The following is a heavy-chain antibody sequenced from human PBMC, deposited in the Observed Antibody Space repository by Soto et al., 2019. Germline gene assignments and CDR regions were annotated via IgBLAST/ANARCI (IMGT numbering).Heavy chain of an antibody. CDR1: RFTFSTYA. Sequence: LLESGGGLVQPGGSLRLSCAASRFTFSTYAMTWVRQAPGKGLEWVSSISGSGGSTYYADSVKGRFTLSRDNSKXXLCLQMNSLRVEDTAVYYCAKTESRGTFYYYAMDVWGQGTTVTVSS. CDR3: AKTESRGTFYYYAMDV. V-gene: IGHV3-23*01. J-gene: IGHJ6*02. D-gene: IGHD3-16*01. CDR2: ISGSGGST.